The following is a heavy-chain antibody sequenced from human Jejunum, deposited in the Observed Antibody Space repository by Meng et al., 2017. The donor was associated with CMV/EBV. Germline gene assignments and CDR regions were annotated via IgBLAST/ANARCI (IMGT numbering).Heavy chain of an antibody. CDR3: ARTGYCAGGRCDKFDY. Sequence: GYTFTTYAMHCVREAPGHGLEWMGWINANTGNPTYAQGFTGRFVFSLDTSVSTTYLQISSLKAEDTAVYYCARTGYCAGGRCDKFDYWGQGTLVTVSS. V-gene: IGHV7-4-1*02. CDR1: GYTFTTYA. D-gene: IGHD2-15*01. J-gene: IGHJ4*02. CDR2: INANTGNP.